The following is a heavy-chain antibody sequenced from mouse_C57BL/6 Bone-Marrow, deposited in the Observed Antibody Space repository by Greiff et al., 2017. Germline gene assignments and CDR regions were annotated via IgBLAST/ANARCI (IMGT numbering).Heavy chain of an antibody. D-gene: IGHD1-1*01. Sequence: VQLQQSGPELVKPGASVKISCKASGYSFTGYYMNWVKQSPEKSLEWIGEINPSSGGTTYNQEFKAKATLTVDKSSSTAYMQLKSLTPEAYAVYYCASSIIYYYGSSSFLDYWGQGTTLTVSS. CDR2: INPSSGGT. V-gene: IGHV1-42*01. CDR1: GYSFTGYY. CDR3: ASSIIYYYGSSSFLDY. J-gene: IGHJ2*01.